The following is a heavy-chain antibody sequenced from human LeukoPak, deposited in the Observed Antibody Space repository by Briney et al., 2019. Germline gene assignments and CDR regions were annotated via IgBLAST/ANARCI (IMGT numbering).Heavy chain of an antibody. D-gene: IGHD3-22*01. J-gene: IGHJ4*02. V-gene: IGHV3-30*04. CDR1: GFTFSSYA. CDR3: ARDQGGSYYYDSSGYFDY. CDR2: ISYDGSNK. Sequence: GRSLRLSCAASGFTFSSYAMHWVRQAPGKGLEWVAVISYDGSNKYYADSVKGRFTISRDNSKNTLYLQMNSLRAEDTAVYYCARDQGGSYYYDSSGYFDYWGQGTLVTVSS.